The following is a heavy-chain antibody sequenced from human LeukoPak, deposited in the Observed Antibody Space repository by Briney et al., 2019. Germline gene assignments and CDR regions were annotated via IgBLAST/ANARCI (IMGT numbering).Heavy chain of an antibody. CDR3: AREPYPYSSGWVYFDY. CDR1: GFTFSSYA. CDR2: ISGSGGST. Sequence: GGSLRLSCAASGFTFSSYAMSWVRQAPGKGLEWVSAISGSGGSTYYADSVKGRFTISRDNSKNTLYLQMNSLRAEDTAVYYCAREPYPYSSGWVYFDYWGQGTLVTVSS. D-gene: IGHD6-19*01. J-gene: IGHJ4*02. V-gene: IGHV3-23*01.